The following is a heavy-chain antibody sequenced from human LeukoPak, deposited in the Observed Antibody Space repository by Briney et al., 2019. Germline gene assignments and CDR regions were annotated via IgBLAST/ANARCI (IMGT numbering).Heavy chain of an antibody. D-gene: IGHD3-22*01. CDR1: GFTFSDYY. V-gene: IGHV3-20*04. J-gene: IGHJ3*02. CDR2: INWNGGST. Sequence: PGGSLRLSCAASGFTFSDYYMSWIRQAPGKGLEWVSGINWNGGSTGYADSVKGRFTISRDNAKNSLYLQMNSLRAEDTALYYCARAPHDSSGYYCLGAFDIWGQGTMVTVSS. CDR3: ARAPHDSSGYYCLGAFDI.